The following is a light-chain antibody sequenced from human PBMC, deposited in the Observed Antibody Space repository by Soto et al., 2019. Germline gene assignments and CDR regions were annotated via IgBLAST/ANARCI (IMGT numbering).Light chain of an antibody. Sequence: DIQMTQSPSTLSASVGDRVTITCRASESINCWLAWYQQKPGKAPKLLIYKASNLESGVPSRFSGSGSGTEFTLTITSLQPDDFATYYCQQYQSYSQFGQGTKVDIK. CDR1: ESINCW. V-gene: IGKV1-5*03. CDR3: QQYQSYSQ. J-gene: IGKJ1*01. CDR2: KAS.